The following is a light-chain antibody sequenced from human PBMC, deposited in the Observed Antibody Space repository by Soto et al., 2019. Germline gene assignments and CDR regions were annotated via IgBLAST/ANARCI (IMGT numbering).Light chain of an antibody. V-gene: IGKV1-39*01. Sequence: DIQMSQSPSSLSASVGDRVTITCRASQNIGIYLNWYQQKPGKAPNLPIYGESNLQSGVPSRFSASGSGTEFSLAISSLEPEDFATYYCQQSYATPWTFGQGTNVEIK. J-gene: IGKJ1*01. CDR1: QNIGIY. CDR3: QQSYATPWT. CDR2: GES.